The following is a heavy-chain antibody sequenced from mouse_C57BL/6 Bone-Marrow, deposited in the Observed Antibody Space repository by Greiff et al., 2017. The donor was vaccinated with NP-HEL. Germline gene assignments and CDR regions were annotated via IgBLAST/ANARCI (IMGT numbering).Heavy chain of an antibody. CDR2: IRLKSDNYAT. CDR3: TSYYYGSKRYYYAMDY. D-gene: IGHD1-1*01. Sequence: LVESGGGLVQPGGSMKLSCVASGFTFSNYWMNWVRQSPEKGLEWVAQIRLKSDNYATHYAESVKGRFTISRDDSKSSVYLQMNNLRAEDTGIYYCTSYYYGSKRYYYAMDYWGQGTSVTVSS. J-gene: IGHJ4*01. CDR1: GFTFSNYW. V-gene: IGHV6-3*01.